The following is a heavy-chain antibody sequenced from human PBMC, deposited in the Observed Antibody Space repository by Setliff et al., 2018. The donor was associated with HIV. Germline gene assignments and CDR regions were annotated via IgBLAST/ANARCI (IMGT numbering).Heavy chain of an antibody. V-gene: IGHV1-69*13. CDR1: GDNFNNVA. CDR3: TNRGGSGTNVGNWFDP. D-gene: IGHD3-10*01. J-gene: IGHJ5*02. CDR2: ILPIFGAT. Sequence: SVKVSCKASGDNFNNVAFNWVQQAPGQGLEWMGGILPIFGATDYAQKFQGRLTLTAVQSENSVYMELSSLRSDDTAVYYCTNRGGSGTNVGNWFDPWGQGTLVTVSS.